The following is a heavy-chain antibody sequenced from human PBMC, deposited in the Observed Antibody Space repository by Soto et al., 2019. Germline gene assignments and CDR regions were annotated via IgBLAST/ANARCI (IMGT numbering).Heavy chain of an antibody. Sequence: QVQLVQSGAEVKKPGASVKVSCKASGYTFTSYYMHWVRQAPGQGLEWMGIINPSGGSTSYAEKLQGRVTMTRDTSTSTVYLELSSLRTEDTAVNYCAKRAAVGYYMDVVGKGTTVAVSS. J-gene: IGHJ6*03. CDR3: AKRAAVGYYMDV. CDR2: INPSGGST. D-gene: IGHD6-25*01. CDR1: GYTFTSYY. V-gene: IGHV1-46*03.